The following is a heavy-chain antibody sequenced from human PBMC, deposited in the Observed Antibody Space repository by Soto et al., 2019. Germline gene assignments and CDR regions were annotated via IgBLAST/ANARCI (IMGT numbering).Heavy chain of an antibody. J-gene: IGHJ4*02. D-gene: IGHD1-26*01. V-gene: IGHV4-31*03. CDR1: GGSISSGGYY. CDR2: IYYSGST. Sequence: SGTLSLTCTVSGGSISSGGYYWSWIRQRPGKGLEWIGYIYYSGSTYYNPSLKSRVTISVDTSKNQFSLKLSSVTAADTAVYYCASLLKLGRYSGYFDYWGQGTLVTVSS. CDR3: ASLLKLGRYSGYFDY.